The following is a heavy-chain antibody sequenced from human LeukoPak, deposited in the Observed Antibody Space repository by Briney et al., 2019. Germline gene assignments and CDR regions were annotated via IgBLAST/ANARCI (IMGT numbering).Heavy chain of an antibody. CDR1: GGSFSGYY. V-gene: IGHV4-34*01. J-gene: IGHJ5*02. CDR2: INHSGST. D-gene: IGHD2-15*01. CDR3: ARETGGGRPSTTFDP. Sequence: SETLSLTCAVYGGSFSGYYWSWIRQPPGKGLEWIGEINHSGSTNYNPSLKSRVTISVDTSKNQFPLKLSSVTAADTAVYYCARETGGGRPSTTFDPWGQGTLVTVSS.